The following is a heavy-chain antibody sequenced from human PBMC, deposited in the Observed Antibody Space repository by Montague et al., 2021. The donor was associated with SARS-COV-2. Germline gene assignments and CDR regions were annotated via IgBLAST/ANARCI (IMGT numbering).Heavy chain of an antibody. CDR3: ARGRITMVRGVIIDNLFDY. J-gene: IGHJ4*02. Sequence: SVKLSCKASGYPLTSYDINWVRQATGQGLKWMGWMNPNSGNTGYAQRFQGRVTMTRNTSISTAYMELSSLRSEDTAVYYCARGRITMVRGVIIDNLFDYWGQGTLVTVSS. V-gene: IGHV1-8*01. CDR1: GYPLTSYD. CDR2: MNPNSGNT. D-gene: IGHD3-10*01.